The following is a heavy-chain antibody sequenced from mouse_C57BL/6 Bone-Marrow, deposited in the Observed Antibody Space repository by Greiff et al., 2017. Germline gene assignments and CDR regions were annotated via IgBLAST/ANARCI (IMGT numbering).Heavy chain of an antibody. CDR1: GFTFSDYG. D-gene: IGHD1-1*01. CDR3: AHGSSSAWFAY. J-gene: IGHJ3*01. V-gene: IGHV5-6*01. Sequence: EVQVVESGGGLVKPGGSLKLSCAASGFTFSDYGMHWVRQAPDKRLEWVATISSGGSYTYYPDSVKGRFTISRDNAKNTLYLQMSSLKSEDTAMYYCAHGSSSAWFAYWGQGTLVTVSA. CDR2: ISSGGSYT.